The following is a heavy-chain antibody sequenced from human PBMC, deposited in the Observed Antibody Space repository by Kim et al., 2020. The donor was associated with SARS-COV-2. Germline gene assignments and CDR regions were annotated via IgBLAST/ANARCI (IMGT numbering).Heavy chain of an antibody. CDR1: GYTFTSYY. CDR3: ARGGPPTNNDQLNFRELFLGGALDY. Sequence: ASVKVSCKASGYTFTSYYMHWVRQAPGQGLEWMGIINPSGGSTSYAQKFQGRVTMTRDTSTSTVYMELSSLRSEDTAVYYCARGGPPTNNDQLNFRELFLGGALDYWGQGTLVTVSS. D-gene: IGHD3-10*01. J-gene: IGHJ4*02. CDR2: INPSGGST. V-gene: IGHV1-46*01.